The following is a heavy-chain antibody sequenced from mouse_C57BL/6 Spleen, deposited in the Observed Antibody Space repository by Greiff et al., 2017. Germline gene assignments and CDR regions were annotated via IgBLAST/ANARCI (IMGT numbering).Heavy chain of an antibody. V-gene: IGHV1-18*01. CDR3: ARSLMIYDGYFECAY. CDR2: ITPNNGGT. CDR1: GYTFTDYN. J-gene: IGHJ3*01. D-gene: IGHD2-3*01. Sequence: VQLQQSGPELVKPGASVKIPCKASGYTFTDYNMDWVKQSHGKSLEWIGDITPNNGGTIYNQKFKGTATLTVDKSASTAYMELRILTSEDTAVYYCARSLMIYDGYFECAYWGQGTLVTVSA.